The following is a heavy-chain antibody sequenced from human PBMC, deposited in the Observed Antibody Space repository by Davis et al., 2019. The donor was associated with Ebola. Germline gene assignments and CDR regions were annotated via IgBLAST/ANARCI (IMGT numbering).Heavy chain of an antibody. CDR3: ARHQGYCSSTSCSHPPFDY. CDR1: GFTFSSYS. J-gene: IGHJ4*02. Sequence: PGGSLRLSCAASGFTFSSYSMNWVRQAPGKGLEWVSSISSSSSYIYYADSVKGRFTISRDNAKNSLYLQMNSLRAEDTAVYYCARHQGYCSSTSCSHPPFDYWGQGTLVTVSS. V-gene: IGHV3-21*01. D-gene: IGHD2-2*01. CDR2: ISSSSSYI.